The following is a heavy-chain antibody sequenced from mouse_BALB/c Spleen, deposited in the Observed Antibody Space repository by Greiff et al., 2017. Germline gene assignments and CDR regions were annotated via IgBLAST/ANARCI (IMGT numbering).Heavy chain of an antibody. CDR1: GYSITSDYA. CDR3: ARGGYYGSSLLYAMDY. Sequence: DVKLQESGPGLVKPSQSLSLTCTVTGYSITSDYAWNWIRQFPGNKLEWMGYISYSGSTSYNPSLKSRISITRDTSKNQFFLQLNSVTTEDTATYYCARGGYYGSSLLYAMDYWGQGTSVTVSS. J-gene: IGHJ4*01. CDR2: ISYSGST. V-gene: IGHV3-2*02. D-gene: IGHD1-1*01.